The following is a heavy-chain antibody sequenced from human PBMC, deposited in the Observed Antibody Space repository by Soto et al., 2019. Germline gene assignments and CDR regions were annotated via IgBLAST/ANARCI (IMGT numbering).Heavy chain of an antibody. V-gene: IGHV4-30-4*01. CDR2: IYYSGST. CDR1: GGSISSGDYY. Sequence: SETLSLTCTVSGGSISSGDYYWSWIRQPPGKGLEWIGYIYYSGSTYYNPSLKSRVTISVDTSKNQFSLKLSSVTAADTAVYYCARESLYTYGIDHWGQGTLVTVSS. D-gene: IGHD3-10*01. J-gene: IGHJ5*02. CDR3: ARESLYTYGIDH.